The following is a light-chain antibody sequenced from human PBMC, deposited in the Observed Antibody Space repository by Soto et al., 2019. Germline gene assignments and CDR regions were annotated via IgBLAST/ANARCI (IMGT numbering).Light chain of an antibody. Sequence: EIVLTQSPGTLSLSPGERATLSCRASQSVGSIYLAWYQQKPGQAPRPLIYGASSRATGIPDRFSGSGSGTDFTLTISRLEPEDFAVYYCQQYGSSLLTFGGGTKVEIK. CDR2: GAS. CDR1: QSVGSIY. V-gene: IGKV3-20*01. J-gene: IGKJ4*01. CDR3: QQYGSSLLT.